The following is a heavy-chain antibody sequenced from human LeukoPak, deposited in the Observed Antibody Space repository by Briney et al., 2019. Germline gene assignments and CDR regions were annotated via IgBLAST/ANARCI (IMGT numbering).Heavy chain of an antibody. V-gene: IGHV1-18*01. J-gene: IGHJ4*02. CDR3: ARGHPVVVAAIDY. CDR1: VYTFTSYG. D-gene: IGHD2-15*01. Sequence: ASVKVSCKPSVYTFTSYGSSSVRQAPGQRREWMGWMSAYKGNTNYAQKLQGRVTMHTDTSTSTAYMELRSLRCDDTAVYYCARGHPVVVAAIDYWGQGTLVTVSS. CDR2: MSAYKGNT.